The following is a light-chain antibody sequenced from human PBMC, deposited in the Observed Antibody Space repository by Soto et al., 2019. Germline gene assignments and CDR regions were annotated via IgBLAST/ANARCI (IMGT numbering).Light chain of an antibody. V-gene: IGLV2-14*01. CDR3: SSYTTSSTLV. CDR2: EVT. CDR1: SSDVGGYNY. Sequence: HSALTQPASASGSPGQSITISCTGTSSDVGGYNYVSWYQQHPGKAPKLMIYEVTNRPSGVSNRFSGSKSGNTASLTISGLHAEDEADYYCSSYTTSSTLVFGGGTKLTVL. J-gene: IGLJ2*01.